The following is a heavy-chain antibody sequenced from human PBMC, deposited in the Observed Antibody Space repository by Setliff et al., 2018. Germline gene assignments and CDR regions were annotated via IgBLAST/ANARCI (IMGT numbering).Heavy chain of an antibody. CDR3: ARGYSSSWQSRMGFDP. Sequence: ASVKVSCKASGYTFTSYAMHWVRQAPGQRLEWMGWINAGNGNTNYAQKLQGRVTMTTDTSTSTAYMELRSLRSDDTAVYYCARGYSSSWQSRMGFDPWGQGTLVTVS. CDR1: GYTFTSYA. D-gene: IGHD6-13*01. V-gene: IGHV1-3*01. CDR2: INAGNGNT. J-gene: IGHJ5*02.